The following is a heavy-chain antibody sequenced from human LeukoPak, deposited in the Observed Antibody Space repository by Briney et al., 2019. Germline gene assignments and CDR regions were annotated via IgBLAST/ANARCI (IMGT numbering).Heavy chain of an antibody. CDR1: GFTITTYA. CDR2: IGGGGTE. J-gene: IGHJ4*02. CDR3: ARAQGALDY. Sequence: GGSLRLSCAASGFTITTYAVNWVRQVPGKGLEWVSGIGGGGTEYYADSVKGRFIISSDNSQNLVHLQMNSLTVEDTAVYYCARAQGALDYWGQGTLVTVSS. D-gene: IGHD1-26*01. V-gene: IGHV3-23*01.